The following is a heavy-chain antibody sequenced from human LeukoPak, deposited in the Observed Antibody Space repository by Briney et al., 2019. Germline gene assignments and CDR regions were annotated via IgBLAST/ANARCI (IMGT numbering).Heavy chain of an antibody. CDR3: ARWFGESGLDY. V-gene: IGHV4-59*12. CDR1: GGSISSYY. D-gene: IGHD3-10*01. J-gene: IGHJ4*02. CDR2: IYYSGST. Sequence: SETLSLTCTVAGGSISSYYWSWIRQPPGKGLEYIGFIYYSGSTYYNPSLRSRLTISVDTSQNQFSLKLSSVTAADTAVYYCARWFGESGLDYWGQGTLVTASS.